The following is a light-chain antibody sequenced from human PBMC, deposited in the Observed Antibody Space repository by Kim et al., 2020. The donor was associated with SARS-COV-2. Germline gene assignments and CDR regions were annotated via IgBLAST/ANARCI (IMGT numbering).Light chain of an antibody. CDR3: QAWDSSTAV. Sequence: SSELTQPPSVSVSPGQTASITCSGDKLGDKYACWYQQKPGQSPVLVIYQDSKRPSGIPERFSGSNSGNTATLTISGTQAMEEADYYCQAWDSSTAVFGGG. CDR1: KLGDKY. J-gene: IGLJ2*01. CDR2: QDS. V-gene: IGLV3-1*01.